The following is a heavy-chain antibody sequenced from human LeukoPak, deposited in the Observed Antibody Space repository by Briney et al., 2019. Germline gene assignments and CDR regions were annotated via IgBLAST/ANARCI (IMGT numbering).Heavy chain of an antibody. Sequence: GGSLRLSCVGSGFIFGKYAMTWVRQAPGKGLEWVSTISGGGDSTWNADSVKGRFTVSRDNSKNTLYLQMSSLRVGDTAVYYCAKRGSSETRWYPFDYWGQGTLVTVSS. V-gene: IGHV3-23*01. CDR1: GFIFGKYA. D-gene: IGHD2-15*01. CDR2: ISGGGDST. J-gene: IGHJ4*02. CDR3: AKRGSSETRWYPFDY.